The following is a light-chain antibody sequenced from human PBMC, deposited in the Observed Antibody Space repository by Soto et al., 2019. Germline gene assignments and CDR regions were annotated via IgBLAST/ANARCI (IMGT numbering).Light chain of an antibody. CDR1: SGDIGGNNY. J-gene: IGLJ3*02. V-gene: IGLV2-14*01. CDR3: NSFTTSSTLL. CDR2: DVT. Sequence: QSGLTQPASVSGSPGQSITISCAGSSGDIGGNNYVSWFQQHPGKAPKVILHDVTIRPSGVSTRFSGSKSGNTASLTISGLQAEDEAMYYCNSFTTSSTLLFGGGTKVTVL.